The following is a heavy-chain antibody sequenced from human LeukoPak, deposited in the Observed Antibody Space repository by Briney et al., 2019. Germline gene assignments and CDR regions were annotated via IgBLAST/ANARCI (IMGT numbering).Heavy chain of an antibody. D-gene: IGHD6-19*01. Sequence: RASVKVSCKASGYTFTSYGITWVRQAPGQGLECVGWISAYNGNTNYAQKLQGRVTMTTDTSTSTAYMELRSLRSDDTAVYYCARSDSSGWYYFDYWGQGTLVTVSS. V-gene: IGHV1-18*01. CDR1: GYTFTSYG. CDR2: ISAYNGNT. CDR3: ARSDSSGWYYFDY. J-gene: IGHJ4*02.